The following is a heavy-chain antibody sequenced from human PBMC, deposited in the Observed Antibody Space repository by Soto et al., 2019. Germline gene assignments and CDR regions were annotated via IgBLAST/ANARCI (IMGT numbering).Heavy chain of an antibody. Sequence: EASVKVSCKASGYTFTGYYMHWVRQAPGQGLEWMGWINPNSGGTNYAQKFQGRVTMTRDTSISTAYMELSRLRSDDTAVYYCASAVVVVAATGSYYYYGMDVWGQGTTVTVSS. D-gene: IGHD2-15*01. CDR3: ASAVVVVAATGSYYYYGMDV. V-gene: IGHV1-2*02. CDR1: GYTFTGYY. CDR2: INPNSGGT. J-gene: IGHJ6*02.